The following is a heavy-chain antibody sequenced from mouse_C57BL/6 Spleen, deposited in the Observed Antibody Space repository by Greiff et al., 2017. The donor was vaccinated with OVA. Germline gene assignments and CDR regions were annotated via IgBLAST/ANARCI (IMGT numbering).Heavy chain of an antibody. V-gene: IGHV7-3*01. CDR3: ARSHCEYFEV. Sequence: EVMLVESGGGLVQPGGSLSLSCAASGFTFTDYYMSWVRQPPGKALEWLGFIRNKANGYTTEYSASVKGRFTISRDNSQSILYLQMNALRAEDSATYYCARSHCEYFEVWGTGTTVTVSS. CDR2: IRNKANGYTT. CDR1: GFTFTDYY. J-gene: IGHJ1*03.